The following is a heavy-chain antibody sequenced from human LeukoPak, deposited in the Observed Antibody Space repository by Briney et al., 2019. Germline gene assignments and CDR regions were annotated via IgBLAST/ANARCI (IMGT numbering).Heavy chain of an antibody. D-gene: IGHD3-3*01. V-gene: IGHV1-69*04. CDR1: GGTFSSYA. J-gene: IGHJ5*02. CDR3: ATSSYYDFWSGYHNWFDP. Sequence: GSSVKVSCKASGGTFSSYAISWVRQAPGQGLEWMGRITPILGIANYAQKFQGRVTITADKSTSTAYMELGSLRSEDTAVYYCATSSYYDFWSGYHNWFDPWGQGTLVTVSS. CDR2: ITPILGIA.